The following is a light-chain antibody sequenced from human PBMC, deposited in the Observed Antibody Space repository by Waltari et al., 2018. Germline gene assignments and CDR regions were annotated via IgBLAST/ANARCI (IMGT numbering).Light chain of an antibody. CDR2: RAS. CDR3: QQYDNYWT. V-gene: IGKV1-5*03. Sequence: DIQMTQSPSTLSASVGDRVTITCRASQSITNWLAWYQQKPGKAPQLLIYRASNLESGFPSRFSGSGSGTEFTLTISSLQHDDFATYYCQQYDNYWTFGQGTKVEIK. J-gene: IGKJ1*01. CDR1: QSITNW.